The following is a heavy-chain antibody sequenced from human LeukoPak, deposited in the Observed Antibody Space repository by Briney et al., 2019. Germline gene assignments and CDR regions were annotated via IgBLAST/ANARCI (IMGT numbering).Heavy chain of an antibody. Sequence: PGGSLRLSCAASGFTFSNYWMSWVRQAPGQGLEWVANIKKDGSEKYYVDSVKGQFTISRYNAKNSQFLQMNSLRAEDTAVYYCARNRAYRSGWTDHWGQGTLVTVSS. CDR3: ARNRAYRSGWTDH. D-gene: IGHD6-19*01. J-gene: IGHJ5*02. CDR1: GFTFSNYW. CDR2: IKKDGSEK. V-gene: IGHV3-7*01.